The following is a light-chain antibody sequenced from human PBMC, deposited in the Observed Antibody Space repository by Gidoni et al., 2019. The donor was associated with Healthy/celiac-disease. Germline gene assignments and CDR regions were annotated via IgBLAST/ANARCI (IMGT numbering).Light chain of an antibody. CDR2: GAS. J-gene: IGKJ4*01. CDR3: QQYGSAPLT. CDR1: QSVSSSY. V-gene: IGKV3-20*01. Sequence: DIVFTQSPGTLSLSPGERATLSCRASQSVSSSYLAWYQQKPGQAPRLLIYGASSRATGIPDRCSGSGSGTDFTLTISRLEPEDFAVYYCQQYGSAPLTFGGGTKVEIK.